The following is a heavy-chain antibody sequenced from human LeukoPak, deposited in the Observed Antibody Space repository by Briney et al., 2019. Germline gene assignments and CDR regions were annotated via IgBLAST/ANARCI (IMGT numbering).Heavy chain of an antibody. D-gene: IGHD2-2*01. CDR2: IMPMLDTA. J-gene: IGHJ4*02. CDR3: ASGITDIIVVPATLRNYYFDY. Sequence: SVKVSCKASGGTFSSYDISWVRQAPGQGLEWMGGIMPMLDTANYAQKFQGRVTITADKSTSTAYMELSGLRSEDTAVYYCASGITDIIVVPATLRNYYFDYWGQGTLVTVSS. V-gene: IGHV1-69*06. CDR1: GGTFSSYD.